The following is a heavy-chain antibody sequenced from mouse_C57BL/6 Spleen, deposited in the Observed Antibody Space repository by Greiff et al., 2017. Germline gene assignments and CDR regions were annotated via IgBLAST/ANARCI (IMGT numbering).Heavy chain of an antibody. Sequence: VQLKESGGGLVQPGGSMKLSCVASGFTFSNYWMNWVRQSPEKGLEWVAQIRLKSDNYATHYAESGKGRFNISRDDSKSSVYLQMNNVRAEDTGMYYCTVSNWAYFDYWGQGTTLTVSA. CDR2: IRLKSDNYAT. CDR1: GFTFSNYW. D-gene: IGHD4-1*02. CDR3: TVSNWAYFDY. V-gene: IGHV6-3*01. J-gene: IGHJ2*01.